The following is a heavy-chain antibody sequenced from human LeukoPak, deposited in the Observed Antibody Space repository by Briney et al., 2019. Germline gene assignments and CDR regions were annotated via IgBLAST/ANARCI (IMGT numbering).Heavy chain of an antibody. Sequence: PGGSLRLSCAASGFTFSSDAMSWVRQAPGKGLEWVSAISGSGGSTYYADSVKGRFTISRDNSKNTLYLQMNSLRAEDTAVYYCAKVSRGYRPPSPPYYFDYWGQGTLVTVSS. J-gene: IGHJ4*02. CDR1: GFTFSSDA. CDR3: AKVSRGYRPPSPPYYFDY. CDR2: ISGSGGST. V-gene: IGHV3-23*01. D-gene: IGHD5-18*01.